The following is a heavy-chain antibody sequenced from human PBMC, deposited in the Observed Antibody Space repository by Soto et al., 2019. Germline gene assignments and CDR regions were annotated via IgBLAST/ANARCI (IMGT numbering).Heavy chain of an antibody. Sequence: PGGSLRLSCAASGFTFSSYGMHWVRQAPGKGLEWVAVISYDGSNKYYADSVKGRFTISRDNSKNTLYLQMNSLRAEDTAVYYCANLYYYDSSGYYPMSVGYYYGMDVWGQGTTVTVS. CDR3: ANLYYYDSSGYYPMSVGYYYGMDV. D-gene: IGHD3-22*01. J-gene: IGHJ6*02. CDR1: GFTFSSYG. V-gene: IGHV3-30*18. CDR2: ISYDGSNK.